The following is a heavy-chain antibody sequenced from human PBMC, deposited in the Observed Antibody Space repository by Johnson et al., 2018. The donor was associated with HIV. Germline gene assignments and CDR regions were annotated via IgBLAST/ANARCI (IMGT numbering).Heavy chain of an antibody. CDR3: VRRFYDSSAFDI. V-gene: IGHV3-7*01. D-gene: IGHD3-22*01. Sequence: VQLVESGGGLAKPGVSLRLSCAASGFIFSDYYLSWIRQAPGKGLEWVANIKQDGSEKYYVDSVKGRFTISRDNSRNTLFLQMNSLRAEDTGVYYCVRRFYDSSAFDIWGQGTLVTVSS. CDR2: IKQDGSEK. J-gene: IGHJ3*02. CDR1: GFIFSDYY.